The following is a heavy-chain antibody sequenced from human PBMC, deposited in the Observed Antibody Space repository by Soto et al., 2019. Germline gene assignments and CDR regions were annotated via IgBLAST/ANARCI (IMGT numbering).Heavy chain of an antibody. D-gene: IGHD3-22*01. J-gene: IGHJ4*02. CDR2: IYYSGST. V-gene: IGHV4-39*01. CDR3: ARRGLYDSGGYYEY. CDR1: GGSISSSYY. Sequence: QLQLQESGPGLVKPSETLSLTCTVSGGSISSSYYWGWIRQPPGKGLESIGTIYYSGSTYYNPSLKSRVTISVDTSKNQFSLKLSSVTAADTAVYYCARRGLYDSGGYYEYWGQGTLVTVSS.